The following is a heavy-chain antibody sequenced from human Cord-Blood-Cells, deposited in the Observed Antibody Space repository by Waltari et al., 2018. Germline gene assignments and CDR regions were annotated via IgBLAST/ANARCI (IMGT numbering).Heavy chain of an antibody. CDR2: IIPSFGTA. V-gene: IGHV1-69*06. D-gene: IGHD3-22*01. CDR1: GGTFSSYA. Sequence: QVQLVQSGAEVKKPGSSVKVSCKAYGGTFSSYAISWVRQAPGQRLEWMGGIIPSFGTANYAQKFQGRVTITADKSTSTAYMELSSLRSEDTAVYYCARVAPYYYDSSGYYWFDPWGQGTLVTVSS. CDR3: ARVAPYYYDSSGYYWFDP. J-gene: IGHJ5*02.